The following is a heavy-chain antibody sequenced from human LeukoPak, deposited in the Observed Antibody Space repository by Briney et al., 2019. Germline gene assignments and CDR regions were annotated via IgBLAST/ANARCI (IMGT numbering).Heavy chain of an antibody. CDR1: GFTFSSYT. J-gene: IGHJ4*02. CDR2: ISSSSSYI. Sequence: PGGSLRLSCAASGFTFSSYTMNWVRQAPGKGLEWVSSISSSSSYIYYADSVKGRFTISRDNAKNSLYLQMNSLRAEDTAVYYCAIAATELRRSEANYWGQGTLVTVSS. D-gene: IGHD2-15*01. V-gene: IGHV3-21*01. CDR3: AIAATELRRSEANY.